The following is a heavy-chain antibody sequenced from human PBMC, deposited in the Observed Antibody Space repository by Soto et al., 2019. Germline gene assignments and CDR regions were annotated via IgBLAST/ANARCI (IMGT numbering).Heavy chain of an antibody. J-gene: IGHJ4*02. D-gene: IGHD3-16*02. CDR3: ARAKYDYIWGSYHPFDQ. Sequence: QVQLVQSGAEVKKPGASVRLSCKVSGKSFDNFAVHWVRQTPGQRPEWMGRINVGDDKTKYSEKFQGRVIVSYDTSATTAYMELRALISEDTAVYYCARAKYDYIWGSYHPFDQWAQGAQVTVAS. CDR2: INVGDDKT. V-gene: IGHV1-3*01. CDR1: GKSFDNFA.